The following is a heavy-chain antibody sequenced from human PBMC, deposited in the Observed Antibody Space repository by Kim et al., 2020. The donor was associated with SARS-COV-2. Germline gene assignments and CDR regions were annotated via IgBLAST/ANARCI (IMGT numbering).Heavy chain of an antibody. CDR1: GGSISSSSYY. CDR2: IYYSGST. D-gene: IGHD2-15*01. Sequence: SETLSLTCTVSGGSISSSSYYWGWIRQPPGKGLEWIGSIYYSGSTYYNPSLKSRVTISVDTSKNQFSLKLSSVTAADTAVYYCARLLRVVLDYWGQGTLVTVSS. CDR3: ARLLRVVLDY. V-gene: IGHV4-39*01. J-gene: IGHJ4*02.